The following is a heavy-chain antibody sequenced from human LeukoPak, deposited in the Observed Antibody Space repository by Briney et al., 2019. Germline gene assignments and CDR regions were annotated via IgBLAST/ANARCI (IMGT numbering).Heavy chain of an antibody. CDR1: GYTFTINY. J-gene: IGHJ3*02. Sequence: GASVKVSCKAFGYTFTINYMHWGRQAPGQGPECMGGIIPIFGTANYAQKFQGRVTITADESTGTAYMELSSLRSEDTAVYYCARDDLRSTHAFDIWGQGTMVTVSS. CDR2: IIPIFGTA. CDR3: ARDDLRSTHAFDI. V-gene: IGHV1-69*13.